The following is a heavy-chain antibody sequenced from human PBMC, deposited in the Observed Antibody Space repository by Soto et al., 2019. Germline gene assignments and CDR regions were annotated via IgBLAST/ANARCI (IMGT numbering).Heavy chain of an antibody. Sequence: EVQLLESGGGLVQPGGSLTLSCATSGFTFSSYAMVWVRQAAEKGLEWVASISNNGDTAYYADSVKGRFTISRGNSETPLYLQMNGLRPDDTALYFCAKSRVFIGAIVTLLDSWGQGTQVTASS. CDR3: AKSRVFIGAIVTLLDS. V-gene: IGHV3-23*01. J-gene: IGHJ4*02. CDR1: GFTFSSYA. D-gene: IGHD3-16*02. CDR2: ISNNGDTA.